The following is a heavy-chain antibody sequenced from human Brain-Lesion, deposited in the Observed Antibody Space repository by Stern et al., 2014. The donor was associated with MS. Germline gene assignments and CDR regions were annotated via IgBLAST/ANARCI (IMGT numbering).Heavy chain of an antibody. CDR2: LDPEDGET. Sequence: HVQLEESGAEVKKPGASVKVSCRVSGYTLTELSMHWVRQAPRQELEWMGGLDPEDGETIYAQKFQGRVTMTEDTSTDTAYMELSSLRSEDTAVYYCATLSPGAGGNYYRHFDYWGQGTLVTVSS. CDR3: ATLSPGAGGNYYRHFDY. V-gene: IGHV1-24*01. D-gene: IGHD1-26*01. CDR1: GYTLTELS. J-gene: IGHJ4*02.